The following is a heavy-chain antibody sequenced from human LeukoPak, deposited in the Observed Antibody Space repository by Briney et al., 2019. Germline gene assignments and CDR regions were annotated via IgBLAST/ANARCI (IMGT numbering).Heavy chain of an antibody. J-gene: IGHJ6*03. V-gene: IGHV1-24*01. Sequence: ASVKVSCKVSGYTLTELSMHWVRQAPGKGLEWMGGFDPEDGETIYAQKFQGRVTMTEDTSTDTAYMELSSLRSDDTAVYYCARRLTGTTGYYYYYYMDVWGKGTTVTVSS. CDR1: GYTLTELS. CDR2: FDPEDGET. CDR3: ARRLTGTTGYYYYYYMDV. D-gene: IGHD1-20*01.